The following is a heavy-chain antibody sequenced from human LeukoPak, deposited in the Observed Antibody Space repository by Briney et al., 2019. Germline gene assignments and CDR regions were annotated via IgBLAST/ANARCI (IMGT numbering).Heavy chain of an antibody. CDR1: GYTFTSNY. Sequence: ASVKVSCKASGYTFTSNYIHWVRQAPGQGLEWMGMIYPRDGSTSYAQKFQGRVTMTTDTSTSTAYMELRSLRSDDTAVYYCARDCSGGSCYLYFDYWGQGTLVTVSS. D-gene: IGHD2-15*01. CDR3: ARDCSGGSCYLYFDY. V-gene: IGHV1-46*01. CDR2: IYPRDGST. J-gene: IGHJ4*02.